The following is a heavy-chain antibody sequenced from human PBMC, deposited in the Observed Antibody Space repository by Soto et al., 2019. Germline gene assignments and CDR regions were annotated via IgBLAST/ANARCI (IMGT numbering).Heavy chain of an antibody. CDR1: SITDYY. CDR3: ARDLGIGSSGPFDY. V-gene: IGHV4-59*01. Sequence: SITDYYWSWIRQAPGKGLEWIGFIYHSGNTNYKSSLKGRVTMSMDTSKSQFFLKLTSVTAADTAVYYCARDLGIGSSGPFDYWGQGALVTVSS. CDR2: IYHSGNT. J-gene: IGHJ4*02. D-gene: IGHD6-13*01.